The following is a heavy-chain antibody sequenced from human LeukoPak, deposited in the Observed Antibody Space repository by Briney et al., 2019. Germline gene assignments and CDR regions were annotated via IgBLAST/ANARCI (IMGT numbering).Heavy chain of an antibody. J-gene: IGHJ4*02. CDR2: MSHDGSSK. CDR1: EFTFSSYA. Sequence: GGSLRLSCAASEFTFSSYAMQWVRQAPGKGLEWVAVMSHDGSSKYYADSVKGRFTISRDNSKNTLYLQMNSLRAEDTAVYYCAKDLLGTFFDYWGQGTLVTVSS. CDR3: AKDLLGTFFDY. V-gene: IGHV3-30*18. D-gene: IGHD1-1*01.